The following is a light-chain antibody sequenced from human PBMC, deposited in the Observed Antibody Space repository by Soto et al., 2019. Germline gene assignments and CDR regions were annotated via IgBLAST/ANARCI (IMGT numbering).Light chain of an antibody. CDR1: SSDIGAYDY. J-gene: IGLJ1*01. CDR2: EVN. CDR3: FSFKTASTHV. Sequence: QSGLTRPASLFGSPGQSITISCTGTSSDIGAYDYVSWFQQHPGKAPKLMISEVNNRPSGVSNRFSGSKSGNTAYLTISGLQVEDEAEYFCFSFKTASTHVYGPGTKVTV. V-gene: IGLV2-14*01.